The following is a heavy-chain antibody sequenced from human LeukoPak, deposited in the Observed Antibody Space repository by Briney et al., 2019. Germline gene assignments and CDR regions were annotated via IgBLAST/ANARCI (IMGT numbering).Heavy chain of an antibody. J-gene: IGHJ4*02. CDR2: INPDGSNT. Sequence: GALRLSCAASGFTFSSYEMNWVRQDPGEGLVWVSYINPDGSNTNYADSVKGRFTISRDNAKNALYLQMNSLRAEDTAVYYCAKDLHYGSADYWGQGTLVTVSS. D-gene: IGHD3-10*01. CDR1: GFTFSSYE. CDR3: AKDLHYGSADY. V-gene: IGHV3-74*01.